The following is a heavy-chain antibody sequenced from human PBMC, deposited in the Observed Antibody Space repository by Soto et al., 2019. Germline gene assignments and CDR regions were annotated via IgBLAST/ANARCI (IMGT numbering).Heavy chain of an antibody. Sequence: GGSLRLSCAASGFTFSSYWMSWVRQAPGKGLEWVANIKQDGSEKYYVDSVKGRFTISRDNAKNSLYLQMNSLRAEDTAVYYCAREIGYSSSLWLPWGQGTLVTVSS. D-gene: IGHD6-6*01. CDR1: GFTFSSYW. J-gene: IGHJ5*02. CDR3: AREIGYSSSLWLP. CDR2: IKQDGSEK. V-gene: IGHV3-7*05.